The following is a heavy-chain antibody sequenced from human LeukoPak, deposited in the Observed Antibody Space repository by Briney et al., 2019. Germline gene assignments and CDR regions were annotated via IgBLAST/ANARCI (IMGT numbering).Heavy chain of an antibody. Sequence: ASVKVSCKASGYTFTGYYMHWVRQAPGQGLEWMGWINPNSGGTNYAQKFQGRVTMTRDTSISTAYMELSRLRSDDTAVYYCARATLGRLNWFDPWGQGTLVTVSS. D-gene: IGHD6-25*01. J-gene: IGHJ5*02. CDR2: INPNSGGT. CDR3: ARATLGRLNWFDP. CDR1: GYTFTGYY. V-gene: IGHV1-2*02.